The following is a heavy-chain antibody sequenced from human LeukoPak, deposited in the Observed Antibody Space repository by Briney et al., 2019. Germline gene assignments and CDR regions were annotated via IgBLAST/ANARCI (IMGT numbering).Heavy chain of an antibody. V-gene: IGHV3-48*02. D-gene: IGHD3-10*01. CDR2: ISGGSSAI. CDR1: GFTFSNYG. Sequence: GGSLRLSCAASGFTFSNYGMKWVRQAPGKGLEWVSYISGGSSAIYYADSVKGRFTISRDNAKNSLYLQMNSLRDEDTAVYYCARDGRSYYGSGSYLWGQGTLVTVSS. J-gene: IGHJ1*01. CDR3: ARDGRSYYGSGSYL.